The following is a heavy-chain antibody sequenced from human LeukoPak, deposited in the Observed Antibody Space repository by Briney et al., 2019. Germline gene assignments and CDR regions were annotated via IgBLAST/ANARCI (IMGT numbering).Heavy chain of an antibody. CDR1: GGTFSSYT. CDR2: IIPILGIA. V-gene: IGHV1-69*04. CDR3: ARDYNDFWSQFRYYMDV. Sequence: GSSVKVSCKASGGTFSSYTISWVRQAPGQGLEWMGRIIPILGIANYAQKFQGRVTITADKSTSTAYMELSSLRSEDTAVYYCARDYNDFWSQFRYYMDVWGKGTTVTVFS. D-gene: IGHD3-3*01. J-gene: IGHJ6*03.